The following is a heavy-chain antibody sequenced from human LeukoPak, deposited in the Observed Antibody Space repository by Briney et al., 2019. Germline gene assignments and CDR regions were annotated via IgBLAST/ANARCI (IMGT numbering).Heavy chain of an antibody. CDR3: ARERTSRGYSGYDDY. Sequence: SETLSLTCTVSGGSMHDHYWNWIRQPPGKGLEWIGHIYDNGYTNKNPSLKSRVNMSVDTPTKQFSLRLTSVTAADTAVYYCARERTSRGYSGYDDYWGQGTLVTVSS. J-gene: IGHJ4*02. CDR1: GGSMHDHY. CDR2: IYDNGYT. D-gene: IGHD5-12*01. V-gene: IGHV4-59*11.